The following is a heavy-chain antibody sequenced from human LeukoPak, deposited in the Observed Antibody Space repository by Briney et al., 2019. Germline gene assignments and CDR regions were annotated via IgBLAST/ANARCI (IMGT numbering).Heavy chain of an antibody. CDR2: IMQDGSEK. CDR3: ARIGYSSSSFDY. CDR1: GFTFISYW. V-gene: IGHV3-7*01. J-gene: IGHJ4*02. Sequence: GGSLRLSCAASGFTFISYWMSWVRQAPGKGLEWVANIMQDGSEKHYVDSLKGRFTISRDNAKNSVYLQMSSLRVEDTAVYCCARIGYSSSSFDYWGQGTLVTVSS. D-gene: IGHD6-6*01.